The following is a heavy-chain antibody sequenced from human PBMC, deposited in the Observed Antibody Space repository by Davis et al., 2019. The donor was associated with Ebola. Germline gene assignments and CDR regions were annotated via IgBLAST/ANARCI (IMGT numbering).Heavy chain of an antibody. J-gene: IGHJ4*02. CDR3: ARDGSTSDQKSGELDY. CDR1: GYSFTGNY. CDR2: INPNSGST. Sequence: AASVKVSCKASGYSFTGNYIHWVRQAPGQGLEWMGWINPNSGSTNYAQKFQGRVTMTRDTSITTAYMELSRLRSDDTAVYYCARDGSTSDQKSGELDYWGQGPLVTVSS. D-gene: IGHD7-27*01. V-gene: IGHV1-2*02.